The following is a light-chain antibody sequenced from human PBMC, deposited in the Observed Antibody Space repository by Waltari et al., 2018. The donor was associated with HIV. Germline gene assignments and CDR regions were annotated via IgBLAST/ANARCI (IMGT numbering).Light chain of an antibody. CDR2: GVS. CDR3: SSSKSKSILL. CDR1: SSDVGDFNH. V-gene: IGLV2-14*01. J-gene: IGLJ2*01. Sequence: QSALTQPASVSGSPGQSITISCNGTSSDVGDFNHDSWYQQHPGKASKLLLYGVSSRPSGVAVGFCESKSGNTASLAISRHQARDKAEYHCSSSKSKSILLFGGATKLTVL.